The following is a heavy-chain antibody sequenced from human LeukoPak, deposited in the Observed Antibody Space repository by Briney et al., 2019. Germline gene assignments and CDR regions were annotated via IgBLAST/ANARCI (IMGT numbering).Heavy chain of an antibody. Sequence: NPGGSLRLSCAASGFTFSDNYMSWIRQAPGKGLEWVSYISSSGNTTYNADSVKGRFSITRDNAKNSLYLQMNSLRAEDTAVYYCARDGGSAWFLDYWGQGALVTVSS. CDR2: ISSSGNTT. V-gene: IGHV3-11*04. J-gene: IGHJ4*02. CDR1: GFTFSDNY. D-gene: IGHD6-19*01. CDR3: ARDGGSAWFLDY.